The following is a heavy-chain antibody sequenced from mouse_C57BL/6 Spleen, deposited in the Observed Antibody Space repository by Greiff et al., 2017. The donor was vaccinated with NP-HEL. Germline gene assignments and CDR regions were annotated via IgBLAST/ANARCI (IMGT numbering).Heavy chain of an antibody. CDR1: GFNIKDYY. V-gene: IGHV14-2*01. CDR3: ARPADSSGAFYAMDY. D-gene: IGHD3-2*02. CDR2: IDPEDGET. J-gene: IGHJ4*01. Sequence: EVQRVESGAELVKPGASVKLSCTASGFNIKDYYMHWVKQRTEQGLEWIGRIDPEDGETKYAPKFQGKATITADTSSNTAYLQLSSLTSEDTAVYYCARPADSSGAFYAMDYWGQGTSVTVSS.